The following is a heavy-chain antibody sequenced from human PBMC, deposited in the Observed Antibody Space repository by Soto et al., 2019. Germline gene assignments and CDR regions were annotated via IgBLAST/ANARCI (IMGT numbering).Heavy chain of an antibody. Sequence: IATGAGVGWIRQPPGKALEWLARIYWDDDKHFNPSLESRLTITKDISKDQVVLTMTNMGPVDTATYFCAHTQACLTSQDPFDWWGQGTVVTVSS. V-gene: IGHV2-5*02. CDR1: IATGAG. CDR3: AHTQACLTSQDPFDW. D-gene: IGHD3-10*01. CDR2: IYWDDDK. J-gene: IGHJ4*02.